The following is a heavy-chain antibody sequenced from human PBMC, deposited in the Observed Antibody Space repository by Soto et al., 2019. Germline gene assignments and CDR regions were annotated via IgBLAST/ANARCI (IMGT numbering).Heavy chain of an antibody. J-gene: IGHJ6*02. Sequence: PSETLSLTCSVSGDSISRIDYYWTWIRQHPEKGLEWIGNIYFRGNTYYSPSLESRLTISVDTSKNQFSLKLTSVTAADTAVYYCARYSSNWFQTEGMDVWGQGTTVTVSS. CDR1: GDSISRIDYY. CDR2: IYFRGNT. D-gene: IGHD6-13*01. V-gene: IGHV4-31*03. CDR3: ARYSSNWFQTEGMDV.